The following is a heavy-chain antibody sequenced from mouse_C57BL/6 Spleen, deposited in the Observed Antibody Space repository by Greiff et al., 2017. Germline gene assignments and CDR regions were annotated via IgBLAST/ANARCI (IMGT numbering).Heavy chain of an antibody. CDR2: IYPGNSDT. Sequence: VQLQQSGTVLARPGASVKMSCKTSGYTFTSYWMHWVKQRPGQGLEWIGAIYPGNSDTSYNQKFKGKAKLTAVTSASTAYMELSSLTKEDSAVYYCTRSSYDGYYYFDYWGQGTTLTVSS. CDR3: TRSSYDGYYYFDY. CDR1: GYTFTSYW. J-gene: IGHJ2*01. D-gene: IGHD2-3*01. V-gene: IGHV1-5*01.